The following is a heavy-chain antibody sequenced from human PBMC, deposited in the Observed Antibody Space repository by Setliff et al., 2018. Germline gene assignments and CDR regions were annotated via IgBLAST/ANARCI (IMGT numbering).Heavy chain of an antibody. CDR1: GGSISSYH. CDR3: ARMVGTPDGWFDP. Sequence: SETLSLTCTVSGGSISSYHWSWIRQPPGKGLEWIGYVYYSGSTNYNPSLKSRVTISVDTSNNHFSLKLISVTAADTAVYYCARMVGTPDGWFDPWGQGTLVTVSS. V-gene: IGHV4-59*01. D-gene: IGHD1-26*01. CDR2: VYYSGST. J-gene: IGHJ5*02.